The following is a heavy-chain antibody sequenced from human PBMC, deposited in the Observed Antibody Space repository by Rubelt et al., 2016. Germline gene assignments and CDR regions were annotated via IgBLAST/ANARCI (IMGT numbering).Heavy chain of an antibody. CDR2: ISVYNGHT. V-gene: IGHV1-18*01. D-gene: IGHD3-3*02. J-gene: IGHJ4*02. Sequence: WVGWISVYNGHTNYAQKLQGRVTMTTDTSTSTAYMELRSLRSDDTAVYYCAREISLTVWGQGTLVTVTS. CDR3: AREISLTV.